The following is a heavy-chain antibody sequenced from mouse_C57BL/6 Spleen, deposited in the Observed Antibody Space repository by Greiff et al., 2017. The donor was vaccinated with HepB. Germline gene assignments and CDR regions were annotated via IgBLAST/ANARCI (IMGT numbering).Heavy chain of an antibody. J-gene: IGHJ2*01. CDR2: IYPGDGDT. D-gene: IGHD1-1*01. V-gene: IGHV1-82*01. CDR1: GYAFSNSW. CDR3: ARVNYYGTG. Sequence: VQLQQSGPELVKPGASVKISCKASGYAFSNSWMNWVKQRPGKGLEWIGRIYPGDGDTNYNGKFKGKATLTADKSSSTAYMQLSSLTSEDSAVYFCARVNYYGTGWGQGTTLTVSS.